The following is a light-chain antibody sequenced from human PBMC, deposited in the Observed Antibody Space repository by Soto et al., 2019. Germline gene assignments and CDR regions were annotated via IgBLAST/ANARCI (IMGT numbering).Light chain of an antibody. CDR1: QSISSW. J-gene: IGKJ1*01. V-gene: IGKV1-5*01. Sequence: DIQMTQSPSTLSASVGDRVTITCRASQSISSWLAWYQQKPGKAPKLLIYDASSLESGVPPRFSGSGSGTEFTLTISRLQPDDFATYYCQHPGTFGQGTKVEIK. CDR3: QHPGT. CDR2: DAS.